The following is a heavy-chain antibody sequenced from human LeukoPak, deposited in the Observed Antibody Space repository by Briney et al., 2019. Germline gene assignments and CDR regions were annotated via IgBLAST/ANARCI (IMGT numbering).Heavy chain of an antibody. CDR2: ISGSGGST. D-gene: IGHD3-10*01. V-gene: IGHV3-23*01. CDR1: GFTFINYW. J-gene: IGHJ4*02. CDR3: ARNYGSGNGYFDY. Sequence: GGSLRLSCAVSGFTFINYWMSWVRQAPGKGLEWVSAISGSGGSTYYADSVKGRFTISRDNSKNTLYLQMNSLRAEDTAVYYCARNYGSGNGYFDYWGQGTLVTVSS.